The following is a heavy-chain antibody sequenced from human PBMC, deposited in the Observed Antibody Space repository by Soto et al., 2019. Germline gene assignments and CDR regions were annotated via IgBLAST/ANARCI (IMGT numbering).Heavy chain of an antibody. CDR2: INPSGGST. J-gene: IGHJ5*02. CDR1: GYTFITYY. Sequence: ASVKVSCKASGYTFITYYLHWLRQAPGQGLEWMGIINPSGGSTSYAQKFQGRVTMTRDTSTSTVYMELSSLRSEDTAVYYCARVGYYDSSGSMGFDPWGQGTLVTVSS. V-gene: IGHV1-46*01. D-gene: IGHD3-22*01. CDR3: ARVGYYDSSGSMGFDP.